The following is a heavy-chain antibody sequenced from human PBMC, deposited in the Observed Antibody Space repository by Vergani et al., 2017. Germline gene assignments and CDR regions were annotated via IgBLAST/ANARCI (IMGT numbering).Heavy chain of an antibody. J-gene: IGHJ5*02. CDR1: GASIRSSNYY. CDR2: IYYSGST. Sequence: QLQLQESGPGLVKPSATLSLTCSVSGASIRSSNYYWGWIRQTPGKGLEWIASIYYSGSTYYNQSLKSRVTISVDTSKNQFSLKLTSVTAADTAVYFCARHSTVEWLVKLGWIDPWGQGILVTVSS. V-gene: IGHV4-39*01. CDR3: ARHSTVEWLVKLGWIDP. D-gene: IGHD6-19*01.